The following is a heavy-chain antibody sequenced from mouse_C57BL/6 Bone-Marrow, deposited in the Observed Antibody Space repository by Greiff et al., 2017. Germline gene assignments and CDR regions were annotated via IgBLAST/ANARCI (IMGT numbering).Heavy chain of an antibody. J-gene: IGHJ1*03. CDR2: ISSGGSYT. V-gene: IGHV5-6*01. CDR1: GFTFSSYG. CDR3: ARQGYYYGSDWYFDV. Sequence: EVKVVESGGDLVKPGGSLKLSCAASGFTFSSYGMSWVRQTPDKRLEWVATISSGGSYTYYPDSVKGRFPISRDNAKNTLYLQMSSLKSEDTAMYYCARQGYYYGSDWYFDVWGTGTTVTVSS. D-gene: IGHD1-1*01.